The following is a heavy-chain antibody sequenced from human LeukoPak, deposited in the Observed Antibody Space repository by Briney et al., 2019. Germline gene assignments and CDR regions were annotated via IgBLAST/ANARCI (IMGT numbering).Heavy chain of an antibody. J-gene: IGHJ6*03. D-gene: IGHD2-2*02. V-gene: IGHV4-59*11. CDR1: GGSISSHY. CDR3: ARRNRVRGYCSSTSCYSYYYYYMDV. Sequence: SETLSLTCTVSGGSISSHYWSWIRQPPGKGLEWIGYIYYSGSTNYNPSLKRRVTISVDTSKNQFSLKLSSVTAADTAVYYCARRNRVRGYCSSTSCYSYYYYYMDVWGKGTTVTVSS. CDR2: IYYSGST.